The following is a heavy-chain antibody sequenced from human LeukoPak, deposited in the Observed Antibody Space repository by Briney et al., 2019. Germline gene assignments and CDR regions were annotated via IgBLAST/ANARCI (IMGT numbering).Heavy chain of an antibody. D-gene: IGHD6-13*01. CDR1: GFTFSSYE. CDR2: ISSSGSTI. CDR3: ARDGSSWPDY. V-gene: IGHV3-48*03. Sequence: PGGSLRLSCAASGFTFSSYEMNWVRQAPGQGLEWVSYISSSGSTIYYADSVKGRFTISRDNAKNSLYLQMNSLRAEDTAVYYCARDGSSWPDYWGQGTLVTVSS. J-gene: IGHJ4*02.